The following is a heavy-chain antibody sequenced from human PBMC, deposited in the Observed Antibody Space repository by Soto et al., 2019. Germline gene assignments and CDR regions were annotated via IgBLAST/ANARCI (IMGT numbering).Heavy chain of an antibody. Sequence: QVQLVQSGAEVKPPGASVKVSCEASGYTFSAYYIHWVRQAPGQGLEWMGWINPNSGGITYAQKFQGRVTVTSDTSIRTAYMELRRLRSDDTAVYYCARDLTTVVLRHYYYSGMDVWGQGTTVTVSS. V-gene: IGHV1-2*02. CDR2: INPNSGGI. CDR3: ARDLTTVVLRHYYYSGMDV. J-gene: IGHJ6*02. CDR1: GYTFSAYY. D-gene: IGHD4-17*01.